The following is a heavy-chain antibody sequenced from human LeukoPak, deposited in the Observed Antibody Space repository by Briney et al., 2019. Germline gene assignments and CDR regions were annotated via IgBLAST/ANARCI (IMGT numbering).Heavy chain of an antibody. J-gene: IGHJ4*02. Sequence: SETLSLTCTVSGGSISSSSYYWGWIRQPPGKGLEWIGSIYYSGSTYYNPSLKSRVTISVDTSKSQFSLNLSSVTAADTAVYYCARIKRGYSYDYDFDYWGQGTLVTVSS. CDR1: GGSISSSSYY. CDR3: ARIKRGYSYDYDFDY. CDR2: IYYSGST. D-gene: IGHD5-18*01. V-gene: IGHV4-39*01.